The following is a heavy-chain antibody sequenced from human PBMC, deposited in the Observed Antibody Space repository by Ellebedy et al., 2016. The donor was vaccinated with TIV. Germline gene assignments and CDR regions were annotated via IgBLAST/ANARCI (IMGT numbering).Heavy chain of an antibody. Sequence: GESLKISXAASGFTFSNYAMTWVRQAPGKGLEWVSGIGDTAHNIYYADSVKGRFTISRDTSKNTLYLQMNSLRADDTAVYYCAKSKIPNVVVPSEWGQGTLVTVSS. CDR2: IGDTAHNI. CDR3: AKSKIPNVVVPSE. D-gene: IGHD2-2*01. CDR1: GFTFSNYA. J-gene: IGHJ4*02. V-gene: IGHV3-23*01.